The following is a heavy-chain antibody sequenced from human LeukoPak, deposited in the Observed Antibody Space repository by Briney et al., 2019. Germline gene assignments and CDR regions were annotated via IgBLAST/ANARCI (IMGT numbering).Heavy chain of an antibody. J-gene: IGHJ4*02. CDR2: VRNKVNRYST. V-gene: IGHV3-72*01. CDR1: GFTFRDHY. D-gene: IGHD3-22*01. Sequence: GGSLRLSCAASGFTFRDHYMDWVRQAPGKGLERIGRVRNKVNRYSTEYAASVKGRFTISRDDSKNSLYLQMDSLKTDDTAVYYCAQSSGFHWGQGTLVTVSS. CDR3: AQSSGFH.